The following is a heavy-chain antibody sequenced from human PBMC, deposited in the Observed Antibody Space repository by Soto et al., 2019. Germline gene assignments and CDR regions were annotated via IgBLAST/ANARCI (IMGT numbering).Heavy chain of an antibody. D-gene: IGHD3-16*02. V-gene: IGHV3-33*06. CDR3: AKVPRINYDYVWGSYRRFDY. CDR1: GFTFSSYG. J-gene: IGHJ4*02. CDR2: IWYDGSNK. Sequence: QPGGSLRLSCAASGFTFSSYGMHWVRQAPGKGLEWVAVIWYDGSNKYYADSVKGRFTISRDNSKNTLYLQMNSLRAEDTAVYYCAKVPRINYDYVWGSYRRFDYWGQGTLVTVSS.